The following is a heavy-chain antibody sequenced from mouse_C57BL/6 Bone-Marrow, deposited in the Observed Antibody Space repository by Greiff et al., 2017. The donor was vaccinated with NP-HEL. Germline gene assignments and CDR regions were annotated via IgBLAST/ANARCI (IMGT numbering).Heavy chain of an antibody. CDR2: INPYNGGT. CDR1: GYTFTDYY. Sequence: VQLQQSGPVLVKPGASVKMSCKASGYTFTDYYMNWVKQSHGKSLEWIGVINPYNGGTSYNQKFKGKATLTVDKSSSTAYMELNSLTSEDSAVYYCAREDYGGSYFDYWGQGTTLTGSS. CDR3: AREDYGGSYFDY. V-gene: IGHV1-19*01. J-gene: IGHJ2*01. D-gene: IGHD1-1*02.